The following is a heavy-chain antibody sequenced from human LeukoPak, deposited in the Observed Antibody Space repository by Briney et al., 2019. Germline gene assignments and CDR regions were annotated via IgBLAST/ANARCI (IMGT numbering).Heavy chain of an antibody. Sequence: SETLSLTCAVYGGSFSGYYWSWIRQPPGKGLEWIGEINHSGSTNYNPSLKSRVTISVDTSKNQFSLKLSSVTAADTAVYYCARASLGEWFSARDAFDIWGQGTMVTVSS. D-gene: IGHD3-16*01. J-gene: IGHJ3*02. CDR2: INHSGST. V-gene: IGHV4-34*01. CDR1: GGSFSGYY. CDR3: ARASLGEWFSARDAFDI.